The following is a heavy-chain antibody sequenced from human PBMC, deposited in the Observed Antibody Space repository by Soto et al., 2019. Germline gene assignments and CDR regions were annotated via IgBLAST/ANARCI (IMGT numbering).Heavy chain of an antibody. J-gene: IGHJ6*02. Sequence: GGSLRLSCAASGFTFSSYAMHWVRQAPGKGLEWGAVISYDGSNKYYADSMKGRFTISRDNSKNTLYLQMNSLRAEDTAVYYCARDMYYYDSSGYYYYYYGMDVWGQGTTVTVSS. CDR1: GFTFSSYA. CDR2: ISYDGSNK. D-gene: IGHD3-22*01. V-gene: IGHV3-30*04. CDR3: ARDMYYYDSSGYYYYYYGMDV.